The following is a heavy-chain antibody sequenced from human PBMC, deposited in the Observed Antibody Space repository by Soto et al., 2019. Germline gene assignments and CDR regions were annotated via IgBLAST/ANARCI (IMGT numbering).Heavy chain of an antibody. CDR2: IYDGGTT. Sequence: SETLSLTCTVSGGSISSAAYCWSWIRQSPDKGLEWIGHIYDGGTTYSSPSLKGRVTISADTSETQFSLKLSSVTAADTAVYYCARLSYGDHFDYWGQGALVTVSS. J-gene: IGHJ4*02. CDR1: GGSISSAAYC. V-gene: IGHV4-30-4*01. CDR3: ARLSYGDHFDY. D-gene: IGHD4-17*01.